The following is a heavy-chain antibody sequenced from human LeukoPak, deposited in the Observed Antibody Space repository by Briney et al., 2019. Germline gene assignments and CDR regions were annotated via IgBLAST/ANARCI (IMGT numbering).Heavy chain of an antibody. CDR3: ARRDPDPTPAAGTLGDWFDP. Sequence: PSETLSLTCTVSGVSISSSNSYWGWICQPPGKGRGWIGSIYYSGNTYYNASLKSQVSISIDTSKNQFSLKLSSVTAADTAVYYCARRDPDPTPAAGTLGDWFDPWGQGTLVTVSS. D-gene: IGHD6-13*01. J-gene: IGHJ5*02. CDR1: GVSISSSNSY. V-gene: IGHV4-39*01. CDR2: IYYSGNT.